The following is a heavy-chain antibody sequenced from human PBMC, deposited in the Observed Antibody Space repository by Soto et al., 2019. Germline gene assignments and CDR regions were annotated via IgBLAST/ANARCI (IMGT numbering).Heavy chain of an antibody. J-gene: IGHJ6*02. D-gene: IGHD2-21*02. CDR2: IYYSGST. CDR1: GGSISSGGYY. CDR3: TRVSGGDCHNGMDV. Sequence: QVQLQESGPGLAKPSQTLSLTCTVSGGSISSGGYYWSWIRQHPGKGLEWIGYIYYSGSTYYNPSLESRVTISVDKSKNQSSLKLSSVTAADTAVYSCTRVSGGDCHNGMDVWGQGTTVTVSS. V-gene: IGHV4-31*03.